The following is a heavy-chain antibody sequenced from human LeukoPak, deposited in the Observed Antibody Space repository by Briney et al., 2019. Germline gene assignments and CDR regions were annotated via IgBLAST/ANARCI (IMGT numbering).Heavy chain of an antibody. CDR2: IYSGGST. J-gene: IGHJ4*02. Sequence: GGSLRLSCAASGFTVSSNYMSWVRQAPGKGLEWVSVIYSGGSTYYADSVKGRFTISRDNSKNTLYLQMNSLRAEDTAVYYCARASGSALGNYWGQGTLVTVSS. CDR3: ARASGSALGNY. V-gene: IGHV3-53*01. CDR1: GFTVSSNY. D-gene: IGHD6-13*01.